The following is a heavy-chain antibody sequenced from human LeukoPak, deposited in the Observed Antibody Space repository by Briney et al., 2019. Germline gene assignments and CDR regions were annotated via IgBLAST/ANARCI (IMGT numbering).Heavy chain of an antibody. CDR1: GGTFSSYA. CDR2: IIPIFGTA. CDR3: ARGRDYYDSSADDAFDT. Sequence: ASVKVSCKASGGTFSSYAISWVRQAPGQGLEWMGGIIPIFGTANYAQKFQGRVTITADESTSTAYMELSSLRSEDTAVYYCARGRDYYDSSADDAFDTWGQGTMVTVSS. V-gene: IGHV1-69*13. J-gene: IGHJ3*02. D-gene: IGHD3-22*01.